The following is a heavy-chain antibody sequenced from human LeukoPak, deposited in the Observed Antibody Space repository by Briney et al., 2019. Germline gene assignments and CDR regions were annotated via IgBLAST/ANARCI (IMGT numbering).Heavy chain of an antibody. V-gene: IGHV3-23*01. Sequence: GRSLRLSCAASGFTFSSYAMSWVRQAPGKGLEWVSAISGSGGSTYYADSVKGRFTISRDNSKNTLYLQMNSLRAEDTAVYYCAKDCTAMVMGDAFDIWGQGTMVTVSS. CDR2: ISGSGGST. CDR3: AKDCTAMVMGDAFDI. J-gene: IGHJ3*02. CDR1: GFTFSSYA. D-gene: IGHD5-18*01.